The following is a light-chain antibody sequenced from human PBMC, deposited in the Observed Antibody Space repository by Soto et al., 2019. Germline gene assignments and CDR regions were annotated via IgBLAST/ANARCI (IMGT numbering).Light chain of an antibody. V-gene: IGLV3-21*01. CDR2: YDS. Sequence: SSELTQPPSLSVAPGQTARITCGGNNFGSKSVHWYQQKPGQAPVLVIYYDSDRPSGIPERFSGSNSANTATLTISRVEVGDEADYYCQVWDSSSDLAVFGGGTQLTVL. J-gene: IGLJ7*01. CDR3: QVWDSSSDLAV. CDR1: NFGSKS.